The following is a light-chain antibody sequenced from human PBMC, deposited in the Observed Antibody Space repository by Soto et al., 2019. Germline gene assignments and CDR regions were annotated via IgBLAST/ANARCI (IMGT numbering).Light chain of an antibody. CDR1: SSDVGGYNY. Sequence: QSVLTQPRSVSGSPGQSVTISCTGTSSDVGGYNYVSWYQQHPGRAPKLIIFTVSERPSGVPHRFSGSRSGNTASLTISGLQAEDEADYYCCSYGGTYTWVFGGGTKVTVL. J-gene: IGLJ3*02. V-gene: IGLV2-11*01. CDR3: CSYGGTYTWV. CDR2: TVS.